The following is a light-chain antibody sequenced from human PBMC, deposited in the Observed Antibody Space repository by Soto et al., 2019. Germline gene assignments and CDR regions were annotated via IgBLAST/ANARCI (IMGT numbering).Light chain of an antibody. CDR2: AAS. J-gene: IGKJ2*01. V-gene: IGKV1-6*01. CDR1: QGIGND. CDR3: LQDYNYPYT. Sequence: AIPMTQSPSSLSASVGDRVTITCRASQGIGNDLGWYQQRPGKAPKLLIYAASTLQSGVPSRFSGSGSGTDFTLTISSLHPEDFATYYCLQDYNYPYTFGQGAKLEIK.